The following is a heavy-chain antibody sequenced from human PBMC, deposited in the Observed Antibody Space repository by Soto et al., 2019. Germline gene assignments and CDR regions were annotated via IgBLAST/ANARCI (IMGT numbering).Heavy chain of an antibody. CDR1: GCGLVSYL. V-gene: IGHV5-51*01. CDR2: FYPGDSTS. D-gene: IGHD3-9*01. J-gene: IGHJ6*01. Sequence: VESXKSAFKTRGCGLVSYLVAFVLQLTGKGLEWMGTFYPGDSTSTYSPSFQGQVTISVDKSISTAYLQLSSLKASDTAMYYCAPIIRYCRKNHRHWNFEIRGQRPMVNVYYG. CDR3: APIIRYCRKNHRHWNFEIRGQRPMVNVYYG.